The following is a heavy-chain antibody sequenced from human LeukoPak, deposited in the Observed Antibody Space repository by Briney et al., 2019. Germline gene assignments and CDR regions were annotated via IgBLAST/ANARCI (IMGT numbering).Heavy chain of an antibody. CDR3: ARGGAVLVAVAGYFDY. CDR1: GFTFSSYS. Sequence: GGSLRLSCAASGFTFSSYSMSWVRQAPGKGLDWVSAISGSGGSTYYADSVKGRFSISRDNSQNTLYLQMNSLRAEDTAVYYCARGGAVLVAVAGYFDYWGQGTLVTVSS. V-gene: IGHV3-23*01. CDR2: ISGSGGST. J-gene: IGHJ4*02. D-gene: IGHD6-19*01.